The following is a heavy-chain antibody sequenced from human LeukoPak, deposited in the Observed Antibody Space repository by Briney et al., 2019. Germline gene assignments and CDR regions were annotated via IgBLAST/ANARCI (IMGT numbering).Heavy chain of an antibody. D-gene: IGHD3-10*01. CDR2: ISSSSSYI. CDR1: GFIFCDYC. Sequence: GGSLRLSCTASGFIFCDYCMSWVRQAPGKGLEWVSSISSSSSYIYYADSVKGRFTISRDNAKNSLCLQMNSLRAEDTAVYYWAREPLWVGEFPFDYWGQGTLVTVSS. V-gene: IGHV3-21*01. J-gene: IGHJ4*02. CDR3: AREPLWVGEFPFDY.